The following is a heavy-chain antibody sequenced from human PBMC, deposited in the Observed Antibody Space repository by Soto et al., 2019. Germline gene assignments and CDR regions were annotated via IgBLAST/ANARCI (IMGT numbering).Heavy chain of an antibody. J-gene: IGHJ6*02. CDR1: GDNFKKNV. CDR3: ARGPFRPSAMDV. V-gene: IGHV1-69*10. CDR2: TIPALGKT. Sequence: ASVKVSCKTSGDNFKKNVFTWVRQAPGQGLEWMGGTIPALGKTHYIEKFQGRVTITVDDATRTVYMEVRALTSEDTAIYYCARGPFRPSAMDVWGQGTTVTVSS. D-gene: IGHD3-10*01.